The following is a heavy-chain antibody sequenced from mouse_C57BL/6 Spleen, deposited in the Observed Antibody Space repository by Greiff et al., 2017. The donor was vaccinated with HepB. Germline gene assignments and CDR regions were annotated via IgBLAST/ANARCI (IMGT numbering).Heavy chain of an antibody. CDR3: ARSVNYGKGAWFAY. D-gene: IGHD2-1*01. CDR1: GFNIKNTY. Sequence: EVQGVESVAELVRPGASVKLSCTASGFNIKNTYMHWVKQRPEPGLEWIGRIDPANGNTKYAPKFQGKATITADKSSNTAYLQLSSLTSEDTAIYYCARSVNYGKGAWFAYWGQGTLVTVSA. J-gene: IGHJ3*01. CDR2: IDPANGNT. V-gene: IGHV14-3*01.